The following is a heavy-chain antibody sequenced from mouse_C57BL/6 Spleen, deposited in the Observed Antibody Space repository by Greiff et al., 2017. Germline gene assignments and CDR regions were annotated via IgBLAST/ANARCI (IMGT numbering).Heavy chain of an antibody. D-gene: IGHD2-5*01. V-gene: IGHV1-52*01. CDR3: AYSNPAWFAY. CDR2: IDPSDSET. CDR1: GYTFTSYW. J-gene: IGHJ3*01. Sequence: QVQLKQPGAELVRPGSSVKLSCKASGYTFTSYWMHWVKQRPIQGLEWIGNIDPSDSETHYNQKFKDKATLTVDKSSSTAYMQLSSLTSEDSAVYYCAYSNPAWFAYWGQGTLVTVSA.